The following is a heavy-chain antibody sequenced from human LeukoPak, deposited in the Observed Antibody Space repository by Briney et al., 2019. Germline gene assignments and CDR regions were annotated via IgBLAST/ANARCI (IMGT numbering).Heavy chain of an antibody. D-gene: IGHD5-12*01. V-gene: IGHV1-58*01. CDR1: GFTFTSSA. Sequence: SVKVSCKAFGFTFTSSAVQWVRQARGQRLEWIGWIVVGSGNTNYAQKFQERVTITRDMSTSTAYMELSSLRSEDTAVYYCAAILRDDAWIENWGQGTLVTVSS. CDR2: IVVGSGNT. J-gene: IGHJ4*02. CDR3: AAILRDDAWIEN.